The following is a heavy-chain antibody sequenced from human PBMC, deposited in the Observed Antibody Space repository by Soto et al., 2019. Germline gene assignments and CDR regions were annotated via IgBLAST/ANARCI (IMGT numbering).Heavy chain of an antibody. D-gene: IGHD5-12*01. V-gene: IGHV3-11*01. J-gene: IGHJ4*02. Sequence: QVQLVESGGGLVKPGGSLRLSCAASGFTFSDNYMSWIRQAPGKGPEWVSYISSSGSSTYYADSAKGRFTISRDNAKNSLFLQMNSLRADDTTVYYCVKNYNSGYDKWGQGTLVTVSS. CDR3: VKNYNSGYDK. CDR2: ISSSGSST. CDR1: GFTFSDNY.